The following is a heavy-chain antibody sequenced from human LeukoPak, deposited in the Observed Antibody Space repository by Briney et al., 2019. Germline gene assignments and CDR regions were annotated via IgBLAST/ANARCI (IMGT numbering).Heavy chain of an antibody. CDR2: ISYDGSNK. CDR1: GFTFSSYA. CDR3: ARVPTM. Sequence: PGRSLRLSCAASGFTFSSYAMHWVRQAPGKGLEWVAVISYDGSNKYYADSVKGRFTISRDNSKNTLYLQMDSLRAEDTAVYYCARVPTMWGQGTLVTVSS. D-gene: IGHD3-10*01. V-gene: IGHV3-30*04. J-gene: IGHJ4*02.